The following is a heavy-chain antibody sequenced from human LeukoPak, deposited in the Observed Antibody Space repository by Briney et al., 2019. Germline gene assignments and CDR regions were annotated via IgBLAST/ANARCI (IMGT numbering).Heavy chain of an antibody. CDR3: AKEGGYYYGSPDY. J-gene: IGHJ4*02. CDR1: GFTFSSYA. Sequence: PGGSLRLSCAASGFTFSSYAMSWVRQAPGKGLEWVSGIIGSGGSTYYADSVKGRFTISRDNSKNTLYLQMNSLRAEDTAVYYCAKEGGYYYGSPDYWGQGTLVTVSS. CDR2: IIGSGGST. V-gene: IGHV3-23*01. D-gene: IGHD3-10*01.